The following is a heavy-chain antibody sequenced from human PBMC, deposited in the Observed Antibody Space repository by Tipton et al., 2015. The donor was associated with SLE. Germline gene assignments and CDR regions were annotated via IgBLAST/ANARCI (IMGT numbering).Heavy chain of an antibody. CDR1: GYTFTSYA. V-gene: IGHV1-18*01. Sequence: QSGAEVKKPGASVKVSCKASGYTFTSYAISWVRQAPGQGLEWMGWISPNNGNTKYAQRFQGIVTVTTDTSTSTTYMALRSPRSDDTAIYNCARECSGTGCLDYWGQVTLVTFTS. J-gene: IGHJ4*02. CDR3: ARECSGTGCLDY. D-gene: IGHD2-8*02. CDR2: ISPNNGNT.